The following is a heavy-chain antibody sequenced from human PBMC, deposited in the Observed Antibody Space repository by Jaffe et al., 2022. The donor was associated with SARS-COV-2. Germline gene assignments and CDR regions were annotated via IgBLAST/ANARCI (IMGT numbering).Heavy chain of an antibody. CDR3: ARLGSSGWYSNYYYGMDV. D-gene: IGHD6-19*01. CDR1: GGSISSYY. CDR2: IYYSGST. V-gene: IGHV4-59*08. Sequence: QVQLQESGPGLVKPSETLSLTCTVSGGSISSYYWSWIRQPPGKGLEWIGYIYYSGSTNYNPSLKSRVTISVDTSKNQFSLKLSSVTAADTAVYYCARLGSSGWYSNYYYGMDVWGQGTTVTVSS. J-gene: IGHJ6*02.